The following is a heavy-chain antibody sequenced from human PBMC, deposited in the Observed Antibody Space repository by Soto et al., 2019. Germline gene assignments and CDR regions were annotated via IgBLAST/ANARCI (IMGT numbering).Heavy chain of an antibody. J-gene: IGHJ4*02. CDR3: GRARVYISTSRLDL. CDR2: MNPDTGNT. Sequence: QVQLVQSGAEVEKPGASVKVSCKASGYTFTTYDFNWVRQAPGHGLEWMGWMNPDTGNTGYAQKSQGRLTMTREPPISTPFMALSGFTVEDTAVYYCGRARVYISTSRLDLRGQGTLVTVSS. CDR1: GYTFTTYD. D-gene: IGHD3-22*01. V-gene: IGHV1-8*01.